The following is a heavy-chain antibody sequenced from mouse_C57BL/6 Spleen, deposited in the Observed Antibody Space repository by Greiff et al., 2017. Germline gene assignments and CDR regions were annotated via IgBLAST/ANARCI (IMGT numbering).Heavy chain of an antibody. CDR2: INPNNGGT. D-gene: IGHD1-1*01. V-gene: IGHV1-18*01. J-gene: IGHJ1*03. Sequence: EVQLHQSGPELVKPGASVKIPCKASGYTFTDYNMDWVKQSHGKSLEWIGDINPNNGGTIYNQKFKGKATLTVDKSASTAYMALRSLTSEDTAVYYCARWGYYGSSSYWYFDVWGTGTTVTVSS. CDR1: GYTFTDYN. CDR3: ARWGYYGSSSYWYFDV.